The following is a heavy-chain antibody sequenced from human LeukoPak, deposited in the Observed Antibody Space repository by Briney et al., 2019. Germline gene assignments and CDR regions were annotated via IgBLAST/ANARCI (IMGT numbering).Heavy chain of an antibody. V-gene: IGHV1-18*01. CDR3: ARLWPPSDGDYYQYYFDY. J-gene: IGHJ4*02. D-gene: IGHD4-17*01. Sequence: ASVKVSCKASGGTFSSYAISWVRQAPGQGLEWMGWISAYNGNTNYAQKLQGRVTMTTDTSTSTAYMELRSLRSDDTAVYYCARLWPPSDGDYYQYYFDYWGQGTLVTVSS. CDR2: ISAYNGNT. CDR1: GGTFSSYA.